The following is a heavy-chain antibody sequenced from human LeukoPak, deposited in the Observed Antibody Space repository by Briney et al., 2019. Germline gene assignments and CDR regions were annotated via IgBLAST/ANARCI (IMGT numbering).Heavy chain of an antibody. Sequence: SETLSLTCTVSGGSISSSSYYWGWIRQPPGKGLEWIGSIYYSGSTYYNPSLKSRVTISVDTSKNQFSLKLSSVTAADTAVYYCARGGTVVNGFDYWGQGTLVTVSS. J-gene: IGHJ4*02. CDR1: GGSISSSSYY. CDR3: ARGGTVVNGFDY. CDR2: IYYSGST. D-gene: IGHD4-23*01. V-gene: IGHV4-39*07.